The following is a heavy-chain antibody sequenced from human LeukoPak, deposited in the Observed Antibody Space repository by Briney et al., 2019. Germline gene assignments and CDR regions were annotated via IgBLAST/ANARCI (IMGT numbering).Heavy chain of an antibody. J-gene: IGHJ4*02. V-gene: IGHV4-39*01. D-gene: IGHD3-22*01. CDR2: IYYSGST. CDR1: GGSISSSSYY. CDR3: ARHRFQASGYYKRSYYFDY. Sequence: PSETLSLTCTVSGGSISSSSYYWGWVRQPPGKGLEWIGSIYYSGSTYYNPSLKSRFTISVDTSKNQFSLKLSSVTAADTAVYYCARHRFQASGYYKRSYYFDYWGQGTLVTVSS.